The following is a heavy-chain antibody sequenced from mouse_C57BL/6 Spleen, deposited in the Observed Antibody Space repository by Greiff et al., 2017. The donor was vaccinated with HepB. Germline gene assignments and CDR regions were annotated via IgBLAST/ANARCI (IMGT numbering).Heavy chain of an antibody. D-gene: IGHD4-1*01. V-gene: IGHV14-1*01. Sequence: VQLQQSGAELVRPGASVKLSCTASGFNIKDYYMHWVKQRPEQGLEWIGRIDPDDGDTEYAPKFQGKATMTADTSSNTAYLQLSSLTSEDTAGYYCASHWDGGGFGGWGKGPTLTVAS. CDR3: ASHWDGGGFGG. CDR2: IDPDDGDT. J-gene: IGHJ2*01. CDR1: GFNIKDYY.